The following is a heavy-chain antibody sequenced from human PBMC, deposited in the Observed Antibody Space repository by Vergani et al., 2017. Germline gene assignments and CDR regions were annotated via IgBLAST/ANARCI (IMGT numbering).Heavy chain of an antibody. J-gene: IGHJ5*02. D-gene: IGHD6-13*01. Sequence: QVQLVQSGAEVKKPGSSVKVSCKASGGTFSSYAISWVRQAPGQGLEWVGGIIPIFGTANYAQKFQGRVTITADESTSTAYMELSSLRSEDTAVYYCARYRKAAAGQKNWFDPWGQGTLVTVSS. V-gene: IGHV1-69*01. CDR1: GGTFSSYA. CDR3: ARYRKAAAGQKNWFDP. CDR2: IIPIFGTA.